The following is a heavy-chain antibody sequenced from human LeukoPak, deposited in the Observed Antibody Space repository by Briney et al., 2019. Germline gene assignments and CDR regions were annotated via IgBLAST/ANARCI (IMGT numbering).Heavy chain of an antibody. CDR2: IIPIFDTA. Sequence: SVKVSCKASGGTFNNYAISWVRQAPGQGLEWMGGIIPIFDTANYAQKFQGRVTITADKSTSTAYMELSSLRSEDTAVYYCARAVQVTTGGLFDYWGQGTLVTVSS. J-gene: IGHJ4*02. CDR3: ARAVQVTTGGLFDY. V-gene: IGHV1-69*06. CDR1: GGTFNNYA. D-gene: IGHD4-17*01.